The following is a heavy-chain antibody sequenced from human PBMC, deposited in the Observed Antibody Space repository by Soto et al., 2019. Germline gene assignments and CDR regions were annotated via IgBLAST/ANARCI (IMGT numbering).Heavy chain of an antibody. J-gene: IGHJ5*02. CDR2: IIPIFGTA. Sequence: SVKVSCKASGCTFSSYAISWVRQAPGQGLEWMGGIIPIFGTANYAQKFQGRVTITADESTSTAYMELSSLRSEDAAVYYCARANVEMATIRFRVDWFDPWGQGTLVTVSS. CDR3: ARANVEMATIRFRVDWFDP. D-gene: IGHD5-12*01. V-gene: IGHV1-69*13. CDR1: GCTFSSYA.